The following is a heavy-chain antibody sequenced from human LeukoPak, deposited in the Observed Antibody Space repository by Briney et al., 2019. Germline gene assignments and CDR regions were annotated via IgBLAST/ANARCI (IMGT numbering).Heavy chain of an antibody. V-gene: IGHV4-34*01. Sequence: SETLSLTCAVYGGSFSGYYWSWIRQPPGKGLEWIGEINHSGSTNYNPSLKSRVTISVDKSKNQFSLKLSSVTAADTAVYYCARGRGDYVLSLVNYYYMDVWGKGTTVTVSS. J-gene: IGHJ6*03. CDR3: ARGRGDYVLSLVNYYYMDV. CDR2: INHSGST. CDR1: GGSFSGYY. D-gene: IGHD4-17*01.